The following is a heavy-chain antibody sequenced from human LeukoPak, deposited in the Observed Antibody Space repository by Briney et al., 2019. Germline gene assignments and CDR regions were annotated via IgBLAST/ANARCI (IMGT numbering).Heavy chain of an antibody. J-gene: IGHJ5*02. CDR2: MNPNSGNT. D-gene: IGHD2-2*01. CDR3: ARYCSSTSCYGNWFDP. V-gene: IGHV1-8*01. Sequence: ASVKVSCKSSGYTFTSHDINWVRQAPGQGLEWMGWMNPNSGNTGYAQKFQGRVTITRNTSISTAYMELSSLRSEDTAVYYCARYCSSTSCYGNWFDPWGQGTLVTVSS. CDR1: GYTFTSHD.